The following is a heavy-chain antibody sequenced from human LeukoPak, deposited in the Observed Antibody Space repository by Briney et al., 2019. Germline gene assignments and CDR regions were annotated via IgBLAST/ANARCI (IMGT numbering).Heavy chain of an antibody. D-gene: IGHD5-24*01. V-gene: IGHV4-39*07. CDR1: GGSISSSSYY. CDR2: IYYSGTT. Sequence: SETLSLTCTVSGGSISSSSYYWGWIRQPPGKGLEWIGTIYYSGTTYYNPSLKSRVTISVDTSKNQFSLKLSSVTAADTAVYYCARDFEMGWFDPWGQGTLVTVSS. CDR3: ARDFEMGWFDP. J-gene: IGHJ5*02.